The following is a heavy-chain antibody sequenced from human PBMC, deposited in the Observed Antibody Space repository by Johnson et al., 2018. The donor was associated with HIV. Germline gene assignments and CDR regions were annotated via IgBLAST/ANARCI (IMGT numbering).Heavy chain of an antibody. CDR1: GFTFSSYG. J-gene: IGHJ3*02. CDR3: AKDERAAAGTRGLDAFDS. D-gene: IGHD6-13*01. Sequence: QVLLVESGGGVVQPGGSLRLSCAASGFTFSSYGMHWVRQAPGKGLEWVAFIRYDGSNNYYADSVTGRFPISSDNSKHTLYLQMNSLRAEDTAVYYCAKDERAAAGTRGLDAFDSWGQGTMVTVSS. CDR2: IRYDGSNN. V-gene: IGHV3-30*02.